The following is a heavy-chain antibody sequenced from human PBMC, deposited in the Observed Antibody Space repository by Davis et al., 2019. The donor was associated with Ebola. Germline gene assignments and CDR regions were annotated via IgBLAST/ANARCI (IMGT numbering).Heavy chain of an antibody. CDR3: AKKVHLYFDY. Sequence: GGSLRLSCAASGFTFSSYWMSWVRQAPGKGLEWVANIKQDGSEKYYVDSVKGRFTISRDNSKNTLYLQMNSLRAEDTAVYYCAKKVHLYFDYWGQGTLVTVSS. V-gene: IGHV3-7*03. CDR2: IKQDGSEK. J-gene: IGHJ4*02. CDR1: GFTFSSYW.